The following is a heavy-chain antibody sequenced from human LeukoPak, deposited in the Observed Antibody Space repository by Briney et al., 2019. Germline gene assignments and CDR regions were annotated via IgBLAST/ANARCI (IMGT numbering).Heavy chain of an antibody. CDR3: ARADYGDYRSHYYYYYYMDV. J-gene: IGHJ6*03. Sequence: GASVKVSCKASGYTFTGYYMHWVRQAPGQGLEWMGWINPNSGGTNYAQKFQGRVTMTRDTSISTAYMELSRLRSDDTAVYYCARADYGDYRSHYYYYYYMDVWGKGTTVTVSS. D-gene: IGHD4-17*01. V-gene: IGHV1-2*02. CDR1: GYTFTGYY. CDR2: INPNSGGT.